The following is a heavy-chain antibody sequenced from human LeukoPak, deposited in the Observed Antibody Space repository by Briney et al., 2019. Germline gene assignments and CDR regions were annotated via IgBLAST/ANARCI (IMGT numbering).Heavy chain of an antibody. CDR3: AKGAGTSKIGSFGY. J-gene: IGHJ4*02. V-gene: IGHV3-23*01. Sequence: GGSLRLSCAASGFTFSSYAMTWVRQAPGKGLKGVSSIRGSGDSTYYADSVKGRFTLSRDNSKNTLYLQMNSLRAEDTAVYYCAKGAGTSKIGSFGYWGQGTLVTVSS. CDR1: GFTFSSYA. CDR2: IRGSGDST. D-gene: IGHD1-7*01.